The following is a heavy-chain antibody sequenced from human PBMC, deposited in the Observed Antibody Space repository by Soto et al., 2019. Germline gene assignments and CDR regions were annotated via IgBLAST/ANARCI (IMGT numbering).Heavy chain of an antibody. D-gene: IGHD6-13*01. Sequence: AEALSLTCTVSGGSIRRDEWDWIRQPPGKGLEWIGYIYYGGSTTYNPSLKSRVTISVDTSKNQFSLKLDSVTAADTAVYYCAGSPYYYYGMDVWGQGTSVT. CDR3: AGSPYYYYGMDV. CDR2: IYYGGST. CDR1: GGSIRRDE. J-gene: IGHJ6*02. V-gene: IGHV4-59*01.